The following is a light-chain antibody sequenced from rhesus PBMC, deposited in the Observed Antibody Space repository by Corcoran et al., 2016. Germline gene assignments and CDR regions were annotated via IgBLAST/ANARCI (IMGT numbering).Light chain of an antibody. CDR2: GAA. Sequence: EIVMTQSPATLSLSPGERATLSCRASQSVSSRLAWYQQKPGQAPRLRIYGAARRATGIPDRFSGSGSGTEFTLTISSLEPEDVGVYYCQQDYSWPTFGGGTKVEIK. J-gene: IGKJ4*01. CDR1: QSVSSR. CDR3: QQDYSWPT. V-gene: IGKV3-42*01.